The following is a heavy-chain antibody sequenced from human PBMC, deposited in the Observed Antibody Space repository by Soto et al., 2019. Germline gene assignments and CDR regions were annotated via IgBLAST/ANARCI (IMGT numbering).Heavy chain of an antibody. V-gene: IGHV4-4*02. CDR3: ARDRFRKSWRRRGYWFDP. CDR2: IYHSGST. D-gene: IGHD3-10*01. J-gene: IGHJ5*02. Sequence: PSETLSLTCAVSSGSISSSNWWSWVRQPPGKGLEWIGEIYHSGSTNYNPSLKSRVTISVDKSKNQFSLKLSSVTAADTAVYYCARDRFRKSWRRRGYWFDPWGQGTLVTVSS. CDR1: SGSISSSNW.